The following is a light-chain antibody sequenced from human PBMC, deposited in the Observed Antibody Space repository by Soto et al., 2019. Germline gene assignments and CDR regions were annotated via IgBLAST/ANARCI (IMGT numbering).Light chain of an antibody. CDR3: QQYGSSFRYT. CDR2: DAS. CDR1: QSVNGNY. V-gene: IGKV3-20*01. J-gene: IGKJ2*01. Sequence: EIVLTQSPGTLSLSPGERATLSCRASQSVNGNYSTWYQQKPGQAPRLLIYDASSRATGIPDRFSGSGSGTDFTLTISRLEPEDFAVYYCQQYGSSFRYTFGQGTKVEIK.